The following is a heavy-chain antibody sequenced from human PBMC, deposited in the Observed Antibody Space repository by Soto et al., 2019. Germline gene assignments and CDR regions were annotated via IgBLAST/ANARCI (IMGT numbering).Heavy chain of an antibody. J-gene: IGHJ6*02. Sequence: QVQLQESGPGLVKPSETLSLTCTVSGGSVSSGSYYWNWIRLPPGKGLEWSGYIHHSGSTNYNPSLQRRVTISLDTSNNQCSLKLSSVTAAYTAVYYCARPQSSCWYFDGMDVWGQGTKVTVSS. CDR1: GGSVSSGSYY. CDR2: IHHSGST. V-gene: IGHV4-61*01. D-gene: IGHD6-19*01. CDR3: ARPQSSCWYFDGMDV.